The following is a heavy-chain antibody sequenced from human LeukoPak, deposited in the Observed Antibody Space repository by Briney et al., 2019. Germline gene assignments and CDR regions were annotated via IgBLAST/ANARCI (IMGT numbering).Heavy chain of an antibody. CDR1: GFTFNNYG. D-gene: IGHD5-18*01. V-gene: IGHV3-33*01. J-gene: IGHJ4*02. CDR2: IRYDGTEK. Sequence: PGRSLRLSCTASGFTFNNYGIHWVRQAPGKGLEWVAVIRYDGTEKYYADSVKGRFTISRDDAENSLYLQMNSLRVEDTAVYYCGRVALDTSMIHYWGQGTLVTVSS. CDR3: GRVALDTSMIHY.